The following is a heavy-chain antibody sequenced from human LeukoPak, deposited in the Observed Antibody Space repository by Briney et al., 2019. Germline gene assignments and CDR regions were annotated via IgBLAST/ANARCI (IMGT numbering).Heavy chain of an antibody. J-gene: IGHJ6*04. V-gene: IGHV3-30*02. CDR1: GSTFSSYA. D-gene: IGHD3-10*02. CDR2: IHYDGSNN. CDR3: AELGITMIGGV. Sequence: PGGSLRLSCAASGSTFSSYAMHWVRRAPGKGLEWGAFIHYDGSNNYYADSVKGRFTISRDNYKNKLYLQMNSLRAEDTAVYYCAELGITMIGGVWGKGTTVTISS.